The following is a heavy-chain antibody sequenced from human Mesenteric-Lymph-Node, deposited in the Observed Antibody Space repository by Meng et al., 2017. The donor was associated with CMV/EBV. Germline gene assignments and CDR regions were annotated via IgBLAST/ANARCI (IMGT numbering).Heavy chain of an antibody. V-gene: IGHV3-15*01. D-gene: IGHD2/OR15-2a*01. J-gene: IGHJ6*02. CDR1: GFPFTNAW. CDR2: SGPGTT. CDR3: ATPLPSIAKAPVFVYYFNYGVDV. Sequence: GGSLRLSCAASGFPFTNAWITWVRQAPGKGLEWVGRSGPGTTDYAAPVKGRFALSRDDSRNTLYLHMNGLKIDDTGVYYCATPLPSIAKAPVFVYYFNYGVDVWGQGTTVTVSS.